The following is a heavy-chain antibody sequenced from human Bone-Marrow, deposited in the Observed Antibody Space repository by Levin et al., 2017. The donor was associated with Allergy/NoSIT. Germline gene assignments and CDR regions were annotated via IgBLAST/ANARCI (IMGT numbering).Heavy chain of an antibody. D-gene: IGHD2/OR15-2a*01. CDR2: MFVGGAA. V-gene: IGHV4-61*02. CDR1: GASINNTHHY. CDR3: ARDETFNSWHVGWFDS. Sequence: SETLSLTCTVSGASINNTHHYWSWIRQPAGKGLEWIGRMFVGGAATYKRSLRSRVTISIDTSKNQFPLKLTSVTAADTAVYYCARDETFNSWHVGWFDSWGQGTLVTVSS. J-gene: IGHJ5*01.